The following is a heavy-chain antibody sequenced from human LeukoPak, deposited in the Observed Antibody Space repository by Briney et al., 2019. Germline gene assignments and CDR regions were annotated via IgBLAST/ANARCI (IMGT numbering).Heavy chain of an antibody. CDR2: ISGSGGGT. J-gene: IGHJ4*02. V-gene: IGHV3-23*01. Sequence: SGGSLRLSCAASGXTFNSYAMSWVRQAPEKGLEWVATISGSGGGTYYADSVKGRFTISRDDSKNTLYLQMNSLRAEDTAVYYCAKDLGRYRNNYFDYWGQGTLVTVSS. CDR1: GXTFNSYA. CDR3: AKDLGRYRNNYFDY. D-gene: IGHD1-26*01.